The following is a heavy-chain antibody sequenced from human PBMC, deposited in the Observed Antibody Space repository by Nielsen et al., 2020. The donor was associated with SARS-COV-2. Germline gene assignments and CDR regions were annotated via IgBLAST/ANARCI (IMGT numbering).Heavy chain of an antibody. CDR2: IKRDGSEK. Sequence: WIRQPPGKGLESVATIKRDGSEKYYVDSLKGRFTISRDNAKNSLYLQMNSLRDEDTAVYYCARGPHYDSSGYYYVHYFDYWGQGTLVTVSS. D-gene: IGHD3-22*01. V-gene: IGHV3-7*01. CDR3: ARGPHYDSSGYYYVHYFDY. J-gene: IGHJ4*02.